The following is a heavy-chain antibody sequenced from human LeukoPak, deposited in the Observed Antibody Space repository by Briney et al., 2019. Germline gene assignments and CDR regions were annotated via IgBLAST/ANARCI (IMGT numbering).Heavy chain of an antibody. CDR2: INHSGST. J-gene: IGHJ5*02. CDR1: GGSFSGYY. D-gene: IGHD3-10*01. CDR3: ARLGYVYGSGSYFGLDP. V-gene: IGHV4-34*01. Sequence: PSETLSLTCAVYGGSFSGYYWSWIRQPPGKGLEWIGEINHSGSTNYNPSLKSRVTISVDTSKNQFSLKLSSVTAADTAVYYCARLGYVYGSGSYFGLDPWGQGTLVTVSS.